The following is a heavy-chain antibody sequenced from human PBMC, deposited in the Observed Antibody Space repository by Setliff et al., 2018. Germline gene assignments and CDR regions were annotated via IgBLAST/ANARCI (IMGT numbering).Heavy chain of an antibody. V-gene: IGHV1-8*02. CDR2: MNPNSGNT. J-gene: IGHJ5*02. D-gene: IGHD3-10*01. CDR1: GYTFTSCD. CDR3: ARAGYYGSGKLHIWFDP. Sequence: ASVKVSCKASGYTFTSCDINWVWKGNGKGVEWMGWMNPNSGNTGYAQKFQGRVTMTRNTXISTAYMELSSLRSEDTAVYYCARAGYYGSGKLHIWFDPWGQGTLVTVSS.